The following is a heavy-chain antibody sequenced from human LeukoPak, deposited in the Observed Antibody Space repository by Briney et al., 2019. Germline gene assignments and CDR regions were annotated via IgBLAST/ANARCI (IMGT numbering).Heavy chain of an antibody. J-gene: IGHJ5*01. CDR3: ARVPMRGAQYNWIDP. Sequence: GASVKVSRKTSGGTLNSHHLSGVRDAPGRGLEGMGRITPVINSVKYAEKLQDRVTVSGDKSTTTVYMELTSLTSEDTDVNYWARVPMRGAQYNWIDPWGQGTLVIVS. CDR1: GGTLNSHH. D-gene: IGHD3-10*01. CDR2: ITPVINSV. V-gene: IGHV1-69*08.